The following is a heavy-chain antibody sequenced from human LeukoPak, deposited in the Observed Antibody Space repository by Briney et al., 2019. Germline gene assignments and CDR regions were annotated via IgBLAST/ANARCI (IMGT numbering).Heavy chain of an antibody. V-gene: IGHV3-74*01. CDR3: AKDNSNYYDNTGY. J-gene: IGHJ4*02. CDR2: IHSDGSDT. CDR1: GFIFSSYW. D-gene: IGHD3-22*01. Sequence: GGSLRLSCAASGFIFSSYWMHWVRQAPGKGLVWVSRIHSDGSDTTYADSVKGRFTISRDNSKNTLYLQMNSLRAEDTAVYYCAKDNSNYYDNTGYWGQGTLVTVSS.